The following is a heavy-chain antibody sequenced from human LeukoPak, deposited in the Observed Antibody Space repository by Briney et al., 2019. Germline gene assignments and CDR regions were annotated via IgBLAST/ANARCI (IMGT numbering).Heavy chain of an antibody. CDR3: ARDQGANDYDDSHDY. D-gene: IGHD4-17*01. CDR2: ISSSSSYI. J-gene: IGHJ4*02. V-gene: IGHV3-21*01. CDR1: GFTFSSYS. Sequence: GGSLRLSCAASGFTFSSYSMNWVRQAPGKGLEWVSSISSSSSYIYYADSVKGRFTISRDNAKNSLYLQMNSLRAEDTAVYYCARDQGANDYDDSHDYWGQGTLVTVSS.